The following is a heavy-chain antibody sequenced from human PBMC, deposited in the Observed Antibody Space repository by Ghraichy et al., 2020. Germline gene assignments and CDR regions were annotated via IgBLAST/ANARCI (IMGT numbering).Heavy chain of an antibody. J-gene: IGHJ4*02. D-gene: IGHD3-9*01. V-gene: IGHV5-51*01. CDR1: GYRFTSYW. CDR3: ARPSRDILTGYPQPYYFDY. Sequence: GESLNISCKASGYRFTSYWIGWVRQVPGKGLEWMGNIYPGDSDTRYSPSFQGQVTISADKSISTAYLKWSSLEASDTAMYYCARPSRDILTGYPQPYYFDYWGQGTLVTVSS. CDR2: IYPGDSDT.